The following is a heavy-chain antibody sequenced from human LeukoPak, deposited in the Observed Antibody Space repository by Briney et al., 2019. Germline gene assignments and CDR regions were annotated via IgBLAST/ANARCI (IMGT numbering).Heavy chain of an antibody. Sequence: GGSLRLSCAASGFTFSTYGMHWVRQAPGKGLEWVAVVSYDGSNEYYADSVKGRFTISRDNSKNTLYLQMSSLRAEDTAVYYCAKEFNRGLPDYWGQGTLVTVPS. V-gene: IGHV3-30*18. CDR2: VSYDGSNE. D-gene: IGHD2-21*01. J-gene: IGHJ4*02. CDR3: AKEFNRGLPDY. CDR1: GFTFSTYG.